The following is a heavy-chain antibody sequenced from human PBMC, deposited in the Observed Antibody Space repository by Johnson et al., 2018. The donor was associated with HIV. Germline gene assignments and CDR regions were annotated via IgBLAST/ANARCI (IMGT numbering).Heavy chain of an antibody. V-gene: IGHV3-64*01. CDR1: GFTFSSYA. J-gene: IGHJ3*02. CDR2: ISSNGGST. Sequence: VQLVESGGGLVQPGGSLRLSCAASGFTFSSYAMHWVRQAPGKGLEYVSAISSNGGSTYYANSVKGRFTISRDSSKNTLYLQMNSLRAEDTAVYYCARDRTSRKGGAFDIWGQGTTVIVSS. CDR3: ARDRTSRKGGAFDI.